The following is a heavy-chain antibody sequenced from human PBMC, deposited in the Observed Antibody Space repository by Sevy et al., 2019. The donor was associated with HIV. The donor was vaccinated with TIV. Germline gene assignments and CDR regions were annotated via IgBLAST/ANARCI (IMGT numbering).Heavy chain of an antibody. Sequence: ASVKVSCKVSGSTLTKLSMHWVRQVPGKGLEWMVSFDPEDGETIYARKFQGRVTMTEDTSTDTAYMVLSSLRSEDMAVYYCATTKDYYDSSGSPFDYWGQGTLVTVSS. V-gene: IGHV1-24*01. J-gene: IGHJ4*02. CDR1: GSTLTKLS. CDR3: ATTKDYYDSSGSPFDY. CDR2: FDPEDGET. D-gene: IGHD3-22*01.